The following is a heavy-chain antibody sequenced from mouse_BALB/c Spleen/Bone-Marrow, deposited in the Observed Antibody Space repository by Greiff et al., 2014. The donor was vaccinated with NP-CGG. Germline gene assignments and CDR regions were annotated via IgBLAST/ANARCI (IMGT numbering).Heavy chain of an antibody. Sequence: EVQLVESGGGLVQPGGSRKLSCAASGFTFSSFGMHWVRQAPEKGLEWVAYISSGSSTIYYAGTVKGRFTISRDNPKNTLFLQMTSLRSEDTAMYYCARDDYDYAMDYWGQGTSVTVSA. V-gene: IGHV5-17*02. J-gene: IGHJ4*01. CDR3: ARDDYDYAMDY. D-gene: IGHD2-4*01. CDR2: ISSGSSTI. CDR1: GFTFSSFG.